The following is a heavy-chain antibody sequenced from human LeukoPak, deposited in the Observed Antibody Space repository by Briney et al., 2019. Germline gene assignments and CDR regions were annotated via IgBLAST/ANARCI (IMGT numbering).Heavy chain of an antibody. J-gene: IGHJ4*02. D-gene: IGHD2-2*01. V-gene: IGHV4-38-2*02. CDR1: GYSISSGYY. CDR3: ARGGVVPAALDY. Sequence: SETLSLTCTVSGYSISSGYYWGWIRQPPGKGLEWIGGIYHSGSTYYNPSRKSRVTISVDPSKNQFSLKLSSVTAADTAVYYCARGGVVPAALDYWGQGTLVTVSS. CDR2: IYHSGST.